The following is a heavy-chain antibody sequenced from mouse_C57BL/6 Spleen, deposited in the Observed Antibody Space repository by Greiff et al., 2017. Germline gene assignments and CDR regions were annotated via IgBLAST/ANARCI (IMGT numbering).Heavy chain of an antibody. Sequence: EVQLVESGPGMVKPSQSLSLTCTVTGYSITSGYDWHWIRHFPGNKLEWMGYITYSGGTNYNPSLKSRISITHDTSKNPFFLKLNSVTTEDTATDYCAKGIYGPDYWGQGTTLTVSS. V-gene: IGHV3-1*01. CDR1: GYSITSGYD. CDR3: AKGIYGPDY. CDR2: ITYSGGT. J-gene: IGHJ2*01. D-gene: IGHD1-1*02.